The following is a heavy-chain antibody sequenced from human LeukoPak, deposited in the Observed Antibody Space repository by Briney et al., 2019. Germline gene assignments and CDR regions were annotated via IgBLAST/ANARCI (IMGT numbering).Heavy chain of an antibody. CDR3: AKDHYYDSSGYYYPQNGYFDY. J-gene: IGHJ4*02. Sequence: GGSLRLSCAASGFTFSSYGMHWVRQAPGKGLEWVAFIRYDGSNKYYADSVKGRFTISRDNSKNTLYLQMNSLRAEDTAVYYCAKDHYYDSSGYYYPQNGYFDYWGQGTLVTVSS. D-gene: IGHD3-22*01. CDR1: GFTFSSYG. CDR2: IRYDGSNK. V-gene: IGHV3-30*02.